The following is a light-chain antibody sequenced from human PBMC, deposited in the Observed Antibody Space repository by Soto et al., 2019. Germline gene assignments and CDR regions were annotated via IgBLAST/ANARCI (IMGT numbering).Light chain of an antibody. CDR2: DVV. CDR3: TSYATVTTLYV. CDR1: SSDVGRFNY. V-gene: IGLV2-14*03. J-gene: IGLJ1*01. Sequence: QSVLTQPASVSASPGQSITISCTGTSSDVGRFNYVSWYQQYPGKAPKLIIHDVVKRPSGISNRFSGSKSGNTASLTISGLQAEDEADYYCTSYATVTTLYVFGTGTKATVL.